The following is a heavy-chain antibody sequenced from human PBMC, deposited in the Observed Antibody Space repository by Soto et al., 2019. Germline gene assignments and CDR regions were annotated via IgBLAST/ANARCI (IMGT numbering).Heavy chain of an antibody. CDR2: FHYRDST. J-gene: IGHJ6*02. Sequence: QLQLQESGPGLVKSSENLSLTCTVSGGAISSVPYYWGWIRQPPGEGLEWIGTFHYRDSTYYNPYLEIRVTTSVDPSTKLFSLKVTSVSVVVTAVYYCARLGGYCSSTSCYGDDGMDVWGQGTTVTVSS. CDR3: ARLGGYCSSTSCYGDDGMDV. D-gene: IGHD2-2*01. V-gene: IGHV4-39*01. CDR1: GGAISSVPYY.